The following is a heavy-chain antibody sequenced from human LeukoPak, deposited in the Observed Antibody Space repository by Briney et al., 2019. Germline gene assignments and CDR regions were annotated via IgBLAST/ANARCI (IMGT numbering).Heavy chain of an antibody. J-gene: IGHJ4*02. D-gene: IGHD7-27*01. CDR3: SRGPHWDPHFDF. CDR2: INPNRGGT. CDR1: GFTFTAYY. Sequence: ASVKVSCKASGFTFTAYYMHWVRQAPGQTLEWMGWINPNRGGTNYAQKFQGRVIMTWDTSISTASMELSRLRSDDTAVYYCSRGPHWDPHFDFWGQGTLVTVSS. V-gene: IGHV1-2*02.